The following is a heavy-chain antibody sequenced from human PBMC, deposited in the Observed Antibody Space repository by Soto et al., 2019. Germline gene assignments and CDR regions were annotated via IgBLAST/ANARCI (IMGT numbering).Heavy chain of an antibody. J-gene: IGHJ5*02. D-gene: IGHD2-21*01. V-gene: IGHV1-18*04. CDR3: ARGKGYFALAP. Sequence: ASVKVSCKGSGYSFAKNGISWVRQAPGQGLEWMGWISGYTGHTLYAQKFQGRVSMSTVTSTRTAYMELRSLTSDDTAMYYCARGKGYFALAPWGQGTLVTVSS. CDR2: ISGYTGHT. CDR1: GYSFAKNG.